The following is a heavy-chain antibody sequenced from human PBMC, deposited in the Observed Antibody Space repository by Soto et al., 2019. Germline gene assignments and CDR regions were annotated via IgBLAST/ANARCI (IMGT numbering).Heavy chain of an antibody. J-gene: IGHJ3*02. CDR3: VRGDVCDI. CDR1: AGSISGYY. V-gene: IGHV4-4*07. CDR2: IYSTGNA. Sequence: HLQESGPGLVKPSETLSLRCTVSAGSISGYYWSWVRQPGGQGLEWIGRIYSTGNANYNPSLKNRGAMAGDTSQNRFSLELTAVTAADTAMYYCVRGDVCDIWGRGIEVTVSS. D-gene: IGHD3-10*01.